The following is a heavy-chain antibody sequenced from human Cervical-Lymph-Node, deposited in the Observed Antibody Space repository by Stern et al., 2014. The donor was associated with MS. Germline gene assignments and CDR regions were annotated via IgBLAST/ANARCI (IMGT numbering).Heavy chain of an antibody. CDR2: TRPEGSNN. Sequence: QVQLVESGGGVVQPGRSLRLSCAASGFTFSNYGMHWVRQAPGKGLEWVAVTRPEGSNNNYAGSVKGRFTISRDNSKNMLFLQTNSLRVEDTAVYYCARGRNYGSFDFWGQGTMVTVSS. V-gene: IGHV3-33*01. CDR3: ARGRNYGSFDF. J-gene: IGHJ4*02. CDR1: GFTFSNYG. D-gene: IGHD3-16*01.